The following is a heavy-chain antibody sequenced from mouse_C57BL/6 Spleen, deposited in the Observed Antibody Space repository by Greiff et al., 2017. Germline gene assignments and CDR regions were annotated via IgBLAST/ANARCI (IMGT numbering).Heavy chain of an antibody. CDR2: IYPGSGNT. CDR3: AREDPYYAMDY. CDR1: GYTFTDYY. Sequence: SGAELVRPGASVKLSCKASGYTFTDYYINWVKQRPGQGLEWIARIYPGSGNTYYNEKFKGKATLTAEKSSSTAYMQLSSLTSEDSAVYFCAREDPYYAMDYWGQGTSVTVSS. J-gene: IGHJ4*01. V-gene: IGHV1-76*01.